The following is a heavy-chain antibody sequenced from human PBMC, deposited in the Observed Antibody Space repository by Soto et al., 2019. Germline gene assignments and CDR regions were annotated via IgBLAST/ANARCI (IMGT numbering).Heavy chain of an antibody. V-gene: IGHV4-59*12. CDR1: GGTISSYY. CDR3: ATGRISRGLDV. Sequence: SETLSLTCSVSGGTISSYYWSCIRQPPWKGLEWIGYIYSRGSTSYNPSLKSRASILVDTSKNQFSLRLTSVTAADTAVYYCATGRISRGLDVWGQGTKVTVSS. J-gene: IGHJ6*01. CDR2: IYSRGST.